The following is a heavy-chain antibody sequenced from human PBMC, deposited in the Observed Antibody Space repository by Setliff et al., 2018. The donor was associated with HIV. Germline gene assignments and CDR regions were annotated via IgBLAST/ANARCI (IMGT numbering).Heavy chain of an antibody. V-gene: IGHV4-59*01. J-gene: IGHJ4*02. CDR3: ASSNYRFVYFDY. D-gene: IGHD1-7*01. CDR1: GGSISSYY. Sequence: SETLSLTCTVSGGSISSYYWSWIWQPPGKGLEWIGYIYYSGSTNYNPSLKSRVTISVDTSKNQFSLKLSSVTAADTAVYYCASSNYRFVYFDYWGQGTLVTVSS. CDR2: IYYSGST.